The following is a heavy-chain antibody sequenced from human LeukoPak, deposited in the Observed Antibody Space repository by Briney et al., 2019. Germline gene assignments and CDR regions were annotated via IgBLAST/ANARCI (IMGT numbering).Heavy chain of an antibody. J-gene: IGHJ4*02. CDR2: ISSSSSTI. CDR1: GFTFSSYS. V-gene: IGHV3-48*01. Sequence: GGSLRLSCAASGFTFSSYSMNWVRQAPGKGLEWVSYISSSSSTIYYADSVKGRSTISRDNAKNSLYLQMNNLRAEDTAVYYCAKERMRGLDYWGQGTLVTVSS. D-gene: IGHD1-1*01. CDR3: AKERMRGLDY.